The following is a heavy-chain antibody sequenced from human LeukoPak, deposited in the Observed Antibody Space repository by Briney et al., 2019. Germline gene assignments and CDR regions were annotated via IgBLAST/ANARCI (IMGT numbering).Heavy chain of an antibody. J-gene: IGHJ6*03. CDR3: STGGGGYSGYDQSYRLHYYYYMDV. Sequence: ASVTVSFTVSGYTLTELSMHWVRQAPGKGLEWMGGFDPEDGETIYAQKFQGRVTMTEDTSTDTAYMELSSLRSEDTAVYYCSTGGGGYSGYDQSYRLHYYYYMDVWGKGTTVTISS. CDR2: FDPEDGET. V-gene: IGHV1-24*01. CDR1: GYTLTELS. D-gene: IGHD5-12*01.